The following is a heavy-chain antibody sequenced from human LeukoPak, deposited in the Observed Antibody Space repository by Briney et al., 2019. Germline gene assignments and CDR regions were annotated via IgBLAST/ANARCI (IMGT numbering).Heavy chain of an antibody. V-gene: IGHV1-18*01. CDR1: GYTFTSYG. Sequence: GASVKVSCKASGYTFTSYGISWVRQAPGQGLEWMGWISAYNGNTNYAQKLQGRVTMTTDTSTSTAYMELRSLRSDDTAVYYCARDSYYYDSSGRSYYYYMDVWGKGTTVTISS. CDR3: ARDSYYYDSSGRSYYYYMDV. J-gene: IGHJ6*03. CDR2: ISAYNGNT. D-gene: IGHD3-22*01.